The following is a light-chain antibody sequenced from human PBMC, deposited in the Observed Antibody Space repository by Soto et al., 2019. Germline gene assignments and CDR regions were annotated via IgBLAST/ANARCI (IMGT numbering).Light chain of an antibody. Sequence: DIQMTQSPSTLSASVGDRVTITCRASQSISSWLAWYQQKPGKSPKILIYKASSLESGVPSRFSGSGSGTEFTLTISSLQPDDVATYYCQQYNSYSLTFGGGTKVEIK. J-gene: IGKJ4*01. V-gene: IGKV1-5*03. CDR1: QSISSW. CDR2: KAS. CDR3: QQYNSYSLT.